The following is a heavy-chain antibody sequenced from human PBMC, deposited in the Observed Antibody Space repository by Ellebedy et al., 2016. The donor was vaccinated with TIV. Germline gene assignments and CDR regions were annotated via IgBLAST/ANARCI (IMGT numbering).Heavy chain of an antibody. Sequence: GESLKISXVASRFRFSSYAMSWVRQAPGKGLEWVSGISGSGIITYYGDSVKGRFTISRDNAKNTLYLQMNSLRAEDTAMYYCARDFKDTGWGQGTLVTVSS. CDR1: RFRFSSYA. D-gene: IGHD2-15*01. CDR2: ISGSGIIT. V-gene: IGHV3-23*01. J-gene: IGHJ4*02. CDR3: ARDFKDTG.